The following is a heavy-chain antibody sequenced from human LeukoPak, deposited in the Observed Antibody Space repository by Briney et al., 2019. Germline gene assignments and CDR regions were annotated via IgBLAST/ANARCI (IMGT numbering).Heavy chain of an antibody. CDR3: ASSGHRFDAFDI. Sequence: GSLRLSWSVSGFTFSRYAMHWVPQAPGKGLEYVSVISSNGGSTYYANSVKGRFTMSRDNSKNTLYLQMGSLRTEDMAVYYCASSGHRFDAFDIWGQGTMVTVSS. D-gene: IGHD1-26*01. V-gene: IGHV3-64*01. J-gene: IGHJ3*02. CDR1: GFTFSRYA. CDR2: ISSNGGST.